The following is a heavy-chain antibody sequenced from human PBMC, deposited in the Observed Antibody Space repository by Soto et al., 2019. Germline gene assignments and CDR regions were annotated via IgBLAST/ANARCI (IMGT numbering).Heavy chain of an antibody. CDR1: GFTFSSYG. CDR2: IWYDGSNK. V-gene: IGHV3-33*01. J-gene: IGHJ6*02. CDR3: ARTSDYYYGMDV. Sequence: QVQLVESGGGVVQPGRSLRLSCAASGFTFSSYGMHWARQGPGKGLEWVAIIWYDGSNKYYTDSVKGRFTISRDNSKNSLYLQMNSLRDDDTAVYYCARTSDYYYGMDVWGQGTTVTVSS. D-gene: IGHD6-6*01.